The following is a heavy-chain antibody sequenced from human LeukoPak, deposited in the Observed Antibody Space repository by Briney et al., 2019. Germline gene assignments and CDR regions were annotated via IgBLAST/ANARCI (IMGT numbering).Heavy chain of an antibody. CDR2: INPIGGST. Sequence: ASVKVSCKASGYTFTSYYMHWVRQAPGQGLEWMGIINPIGGSTSYAQKFQGRVTMTRDTSTSTVYMELSSLRSEDPAVYYCARGKESGYYDSSGYSMAFDYWGQGTLVTVSS. CDR1: GYTFTSYY. D-gene: IGHD3-22*01. CDR3: ARGKESGYYDSSGYSMAFDY. V-gene: IGHV1-46*01. J-gene: IGHJ4*02.